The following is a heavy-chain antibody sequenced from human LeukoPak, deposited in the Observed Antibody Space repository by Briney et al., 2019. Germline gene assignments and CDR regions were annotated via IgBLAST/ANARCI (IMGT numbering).Heavy chain of an antibody. J-gene: IGHJ4*02. Sequence: SETLSLTCTVSGGSICSYYWSWIRQPPGKGLEWIGYIYYSGSTNYNPSLKSRVTISVDTSKNQFSLKLSSVTAADTAVYYCARAGGFGELLSHFDYWGRGTLVTVSS. CDR1: GGSICSYY. V-gene: IGHV4-59*01. D-gene: IGHD3-10*01. CDR3: ARAGGFGELLSHFDY. CDR2: IYYSGST.